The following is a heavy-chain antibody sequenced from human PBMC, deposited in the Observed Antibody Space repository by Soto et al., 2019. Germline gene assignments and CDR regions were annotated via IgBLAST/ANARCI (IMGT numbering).Heavy chain of an antibody. CDR1: GYTFTNYG. CDR2: ISAYNGNT. J-gene: IGHJ5*02. V-gene: IGHV1-18*04. Sequence: ASVKVSCKASGYTFTNYGINCVRQAPGQVLEWMGWISAYNGNTKYTQKLQGRVTVTTDTSTSTAYMELRSLISDDTAVYYCARDGFNIYYYDSSGPRWFDPWGQGTLVTVSS. D-gene: IGHD3-22*01. CDR3: ARDGFNIYYYDSSGPRWFDP.